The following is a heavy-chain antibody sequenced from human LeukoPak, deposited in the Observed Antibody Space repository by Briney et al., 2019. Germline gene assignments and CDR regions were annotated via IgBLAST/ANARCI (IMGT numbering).Heavy chain of an antibody. CDR2: ISGSGDNT. J-gene: IGHJ4*02. CDR1: GFTFSSYA. D-gene: IGHD3-22*01. V-gene: IGHV3-23*01. CDR3: AKGSYYDSSGSFYFDY. Sequence: GGSLRLSCAASGFTFSSYAMSWVRQAPGKGLEWVSGISGSGDNTYYADSVKGRFTIPRDNSKSTLYVQVNSLGTEDTAAYYCAKGSYYDSSGSFYFDYWGQGTLVTVSS.